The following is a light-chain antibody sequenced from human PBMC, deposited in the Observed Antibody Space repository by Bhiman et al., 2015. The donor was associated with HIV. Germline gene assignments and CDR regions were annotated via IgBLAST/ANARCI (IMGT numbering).Light chain of an antibody. CDR3: SSYTSISTGVV. CDR2: GND. CDR1: SSNIGAGYD. V-gene: IGLV1-40*01. Sequence: QSVLTQPPSVSGAPGQRVTISCTGSSSNIGAGYDVHWYQQVPGTAPKLLIYGNDNRPSGVPDRFSGSKSGTSASLVITGLQAEDEADYYCSSYTSISTGVVFGGGTKLTVL. J-gene: IGLJ2*01.